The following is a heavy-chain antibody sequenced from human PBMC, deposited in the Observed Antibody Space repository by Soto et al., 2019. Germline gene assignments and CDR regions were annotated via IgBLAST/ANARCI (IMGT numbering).Heavy chain of an antibody. CDR3: ARVYDSSGYAFLD. Sequence: SETLSLTCTVSGGSISSSSYYWGWIRQPPGKVLEWIGSIYYSGSTYYNPSLKSRVTISVDTSKNQFSLKLSSVTAADMAVYYCARVYDSSGYAFLDRGQGTLVTVSS. CDR1: GGSISSSSYY. V-gene: IGHV4-39*01. D-gene: IGHD3-22*01. CDR2: IYYSGST. J-gene: IGHJ4*02.